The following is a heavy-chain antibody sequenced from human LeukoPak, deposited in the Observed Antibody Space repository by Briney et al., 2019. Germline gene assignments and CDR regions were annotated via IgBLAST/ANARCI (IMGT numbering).Heavy chain of an antibody. CDR2: ISAYNGNT. D-gene: IGHD7-27*01. Sequence: ASVKVSCKASGYTFTSYGISWVRQAPGQGLEWMGWISAYNGNTNYAQKLQGRVTMTTDTSTSTAYMELRSLRSDDTAVYYCARGRTGDVVKNAFDIWGQGTMVTVSS. J-gene: IGHJ3*02. V-gene: IGHV1-18*01. CDR3: ARGRTGDVVKNAFDI. CDR1: GYTFTSYG.